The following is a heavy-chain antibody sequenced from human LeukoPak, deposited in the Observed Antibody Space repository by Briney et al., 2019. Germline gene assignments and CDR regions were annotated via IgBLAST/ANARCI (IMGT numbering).Heavy chain of an antibody. CDR3: VRDPYEAY. V-gene: IGHV3-53*01. CDR2: IYSGDSGGST. J-gene: IGHJ4*02. CDR1: GFTVSSNY. D-gene: IGHD5-12*01. Sequence: PGRSLRLSCAASGFTVSSNYMSWVRQAPGKGLEWVSVIYSGDSGGSTYYADSVKGRFTISRDNSKNTLYLQMNSLRAEDTAVYYCVRDPYEAYWGQGTLVTVSS.